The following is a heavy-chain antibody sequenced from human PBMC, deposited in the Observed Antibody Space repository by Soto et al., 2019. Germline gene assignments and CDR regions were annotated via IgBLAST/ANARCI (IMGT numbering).Heavy chain of an antibody. D-gene: IGHD5-12*01. Sequence: QVQLVQSGAELKKPGASMKVSCQASGYTFTDYFLHWVRQAPGQGLEWMGWVNPDNGGTVYAQKFQGRLTMARDTPVTTVYMELSGLRSGDTAVFYCARSTQYSASLEFDFWGQGTLVAVSS. CDR1: GYTFTDYF. V-gene: IGHV1-2*02. CDR3: ARSTQYSASLEFDF. CDR2: VNPDNGGT. J-gene: IGHJ4*02.